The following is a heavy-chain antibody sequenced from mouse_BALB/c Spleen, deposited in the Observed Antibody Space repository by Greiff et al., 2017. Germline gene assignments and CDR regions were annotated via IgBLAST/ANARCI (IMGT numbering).Heavy chain of an antibody. CDR2: INPSNGRT. J-gene: IGHJ4*01. CDR1: GYTFTSYW. CDR3: APYDYDY. D-gene: IGHD2-4*01. Sequence: QVQLKQPGAELVKPGASVKLSCKASGYTFTSYWMHWVKQRPGQGLEWIGEINPSNGRTNYNEKFKSKATLTVDKSSSTAYMQLSSLTSEDSAVYYCAPYDYDYWGQGTSVTVSA. V-gene: IGHV1S81*02.